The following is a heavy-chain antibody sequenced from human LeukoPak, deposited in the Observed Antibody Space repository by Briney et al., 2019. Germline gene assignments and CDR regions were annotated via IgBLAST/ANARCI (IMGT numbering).Heavy chain of an antibody. CDR2: IIPIFGTA. Sequence: SVKVSCKASGGTFSSYAISWVRQAPGQGLEWMGGIIPIFGTANYAQKFQGRVTITADESTSTAYMELSSLRSEDTAVYYCARSRVYCGGDCYRAFDYWGQGTLVTVSS. CDR1: GGTFSSYA. D-gene: IGHD2-21*01. CDR3: ARSRVYCGGDCYRAFDY. V-gene: IGHV1-69*13. J-gene: IGHJ4*02.